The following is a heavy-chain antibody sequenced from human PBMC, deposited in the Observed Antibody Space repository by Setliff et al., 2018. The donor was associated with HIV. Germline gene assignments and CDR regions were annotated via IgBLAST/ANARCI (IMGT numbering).Heavy chain of an antibody. D-gene: IGHD3-10*01. Sequence: GGSLRLSCTASGFTFTKFAMSWVRQAPGKGLEWVSTITATDTYYAESVKGRFTISRDNSKNTLSLQMNSLRAEDTAVYYCAAKRSDFGELSPFDFWGQGTLVTVSS. CDR1: GFTFTKFA. V-gene: IGHV3-23*01. CDR3: AAKRSDFGELSPFDF. CDR2: ITATDT. J-gene: IGHJ4*02.